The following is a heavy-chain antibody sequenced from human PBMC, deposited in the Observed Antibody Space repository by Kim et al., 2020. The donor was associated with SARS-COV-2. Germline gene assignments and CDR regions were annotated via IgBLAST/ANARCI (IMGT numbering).Heavy chain of an antibody. D-gene: IGHD3-22*01. V-gene: IGHV4-31*03. J-gene: IGHJ4*02. CDR1: GGSISSGGYY. CDR3: AMGRGPLYYYDSSGLYFDY. CDR2: IYYSGST. Sequence: SETLSLTCTASGGSISSGGYYWSWIRQHPGKGLEWIGYIYYSGSTYYNPSLKSRVTISVDTSKNQFSLKLSSVTAADTAVYYCAMGRGPLYYYDSSGLYFDYWGQGTLVTVSS.